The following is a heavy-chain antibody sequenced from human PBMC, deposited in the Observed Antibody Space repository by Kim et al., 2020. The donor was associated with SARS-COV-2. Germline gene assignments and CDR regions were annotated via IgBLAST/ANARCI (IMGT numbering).Heavy chain of an antibody. Sequence: LSLTCAASGFTFSDYSMNWVRQAPGKGLEWISYIRISDGAIFYADSVRGRFTISTDNAKNSLYLQMNSLRAEDTAVYYCARDLGYSFDYWGQGSLVT. CDR3: ARDLGYSFDY. J-gene: IGHJ4*02. D-gene: IGHD2-21*01. V-gene: IGHV3-48*04. CDR2: IRISDGAI. CDR1: GFTFSDYS.